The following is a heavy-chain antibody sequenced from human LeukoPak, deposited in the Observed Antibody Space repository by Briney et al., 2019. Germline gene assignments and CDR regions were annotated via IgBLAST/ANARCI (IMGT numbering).Heavy chain of an antibody. V-gene: IGHV3-49*04. D-gene: IGHD3-10*01. CDR1: GFTFSDYY. J-gene: IGHJ6*03. CDR2: IRSRAYGATT. Sequence: PGRSLRLSCAASGFTFSDYYMSWVRQAPGKGLEWVGFIRSRAYGATTEYAASVKGRFTISRDDSKSIAYLQMNSLKTEDTAMYYCSRADYYGSGSPISLDVWGKGTTVTVS. CDR3: SRADYYGSGSPISLDV.